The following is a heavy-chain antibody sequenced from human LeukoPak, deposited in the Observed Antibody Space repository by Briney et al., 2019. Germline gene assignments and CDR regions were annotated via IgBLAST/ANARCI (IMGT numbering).Heavy chain of an antibody. CDR2: IIPIFGTA. V-gene: IGHV1-69*13. J-gene: IGHJ5*02. D-gene: IGHD2-2*01. CDR1: GGTFSSYA. Sequence: GASVKVSCKASGGTFSSYAISWVRQAPGQGLEWMGGIIPIFGTANYAQKFQGRVTLTADESTSTAYMELSSLRSEDTAVYYCARDSTSWFDPWGQGTLVTVSS. CDR3: ARDSTSWFDP.